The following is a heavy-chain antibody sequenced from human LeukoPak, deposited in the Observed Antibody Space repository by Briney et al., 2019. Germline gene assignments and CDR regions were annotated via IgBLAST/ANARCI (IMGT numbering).Heavy chain of an antibody. D-gene: IGHD5-24*01. CDR3: ARGEHKATITGLDS. CDR1: GFTFTDHW. CDR2: INEDGSEK. J-gene: IGHJ4*02. Sequence: GGSLRLSCAASGFTFTDHWMSWVRQAPGKGLEWVANINEDGSEKYYVDSVKGRFTISRDNAKKSLYLQMNSLRAEDTAVYFCARGEHKATITGLDSWGQGTLVTVSS. V-gene: IGHV3-7*01.